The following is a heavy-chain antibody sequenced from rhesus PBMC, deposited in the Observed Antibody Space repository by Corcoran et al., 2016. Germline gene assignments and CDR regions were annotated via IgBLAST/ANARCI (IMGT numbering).Heavy chain of an antibody. CDR2: IYGSGSST. J-gene: IGHJ4*01. D-gene: IGHD5-24*01. Sequence: QLQLQESGPGLVKPSETLSVTCAVSGGSISSSYWSWIRQAPGKGLEWIGYIYGSGSSTNYNPSINSRVTLSVDTSKNQLSLKLSSVTAADTAVYYCARGYSGYSYFDYWGQGVLVTVSS. V-gene: IGHV4-169*01. CDR3: ARGYSGYSYFDY. CDR1: GGSISSSY.